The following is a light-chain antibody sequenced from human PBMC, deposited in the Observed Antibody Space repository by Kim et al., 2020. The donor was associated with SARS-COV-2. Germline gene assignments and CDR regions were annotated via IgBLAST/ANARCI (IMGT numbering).Light chain of an antibody. CDR3: LQYSDFPWT. V-gene: IGKV1-17*01. CDR2: GIS. CDR1: QDITKD. Sequence: DIQMTQSPSSLSASIGDRVTITCRASQDITKDLGWYQQKPRESPKRLIYGISNLQSGVPSRFSGSGSGTEFTLTISSLQPEDFATFYCLQYSDFPWTFGQGTKVDIK. J-gene: IGKJ1*01.